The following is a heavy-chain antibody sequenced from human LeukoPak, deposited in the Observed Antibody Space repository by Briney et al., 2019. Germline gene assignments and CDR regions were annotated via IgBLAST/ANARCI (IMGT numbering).Heavy chain of an antibody. J-gene: IGHJ4*02. CDR2: ISGSGGST. Sequence: PGGSLRLSCAASGFTFNSYAMSWVRQAPGKGLEWVSGISGSGGSTYYADSVKGRFTISRDNSKNTLYLQMNSLRAEDTAVYYCAKAAEPHYYDSSGYVNYRGQGTLVTVSS. V-gene: IGHV3-23*01. CDR1: GFTFNSYA. CDR3: AKAAEPHYYDSSGYVNY. D-gene: IGHD3-22*01.